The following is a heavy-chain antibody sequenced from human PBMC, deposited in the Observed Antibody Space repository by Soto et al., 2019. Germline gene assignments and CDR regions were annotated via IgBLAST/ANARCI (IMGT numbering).Heavy chain of an antibody. J-gene: IGHJ6*02. Sequence: PSETLSLTCPVSGGSMSPYYWSWIRQAPGKGLEWIANIYYRGNTNYNPSLESRVTISVDTSKNQFSLKLNSMTAADTAVYYCARHSKKTGDFDYYYGMDVWGQGTTVTV. CDR2: IYYRGNT. V-gene: IGHV4-59*08. D-gene: IGHD7-27*01. CDR3: ARHSKKTGDFDYYYGMDV. CDR1: GGSMSPYY.